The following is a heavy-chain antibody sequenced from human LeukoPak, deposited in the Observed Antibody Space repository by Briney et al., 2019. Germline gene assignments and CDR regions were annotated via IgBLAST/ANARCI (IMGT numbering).Heavy chain of an antibody. Sequence: SVKVSCKASGGTFSSYAISWVRQAPGQGLEWMGGIIPIFGTANYAQKFQGRVMITADESTSTAYMELSSLRSEDTAVYYCARDPSYCGGDCSDYWGQGTLVTVSS. CDR2: IIPIFGTA. D-gene: IGHD2-21*01. J-gene: IGHJ4*02. CDR1: GGTFSSYA. V-gene: IGHV1-69*13. CDR3: ARDPSYCGGDCSDY.